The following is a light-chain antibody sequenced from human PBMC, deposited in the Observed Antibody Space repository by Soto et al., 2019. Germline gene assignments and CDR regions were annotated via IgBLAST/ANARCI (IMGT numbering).Light chain of an antibody. Sequence: QSVRTQPPSASGTPGQRVTISCSGSSSNIGSNTVSWYQQVPGTAPKLLIYSNNQRPSGVPDRFSGSKSGTSASLATSGLQSEDEADYYCAAWDDSLNALVFGTGTKVTVL. CDR2: SNN. J-gene: IGLJ1*01. V-gene: IGLV1-44*01. CDR3: AAWDDSLNALV. CDR1: SSNIGSNT.